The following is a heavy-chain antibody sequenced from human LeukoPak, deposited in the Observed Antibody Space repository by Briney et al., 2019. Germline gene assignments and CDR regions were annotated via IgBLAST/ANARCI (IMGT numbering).Heavy chain of an antibody. CDR3: TRQGGYCSSTSCYHFDY. D-gene: IGHD2-2*01. CDR2: IRSKANSYAT. Sequence: GGSLRLSCVASGFTFSGSAMHWGRQASGKGLEWVGRIRSKANSYATAYAASVKGRFTISRDDSKNTAYLQMNSLKTEDTAVYYCTRQGGYCSSTSCYHFDYWGQGTLVTVSS. J-gene: IGHJ4*02. CDR1: GFTFSGSA. V-gene: IGHV3-73*01.